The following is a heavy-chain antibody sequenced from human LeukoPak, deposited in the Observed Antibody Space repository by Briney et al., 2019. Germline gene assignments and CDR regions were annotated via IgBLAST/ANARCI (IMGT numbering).Heavy chain of an antibody. J-gene: IGHJ4*02. D-gene: IGHD3-10*01. CDR1: GYPFSDCY. Sequence: ATVKISCKASGYPFSDCYIHWVQEAPGKGLEWMGRIDPVDGETTYAESFQGRVTFTADRSTYTIYMELNSLTFADRAVYYCARDHEERGPYLDLWGQGTQVIVSS. V-gene: IGHV1-69-2*01. CDR3: ARDHEERGPYLDL. CDR2: IDPVDGET.